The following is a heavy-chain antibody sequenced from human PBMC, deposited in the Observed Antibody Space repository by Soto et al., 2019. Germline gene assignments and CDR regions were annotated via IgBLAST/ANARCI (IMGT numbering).Heavy chain of an antibody. V-gene: IGHV1-69*06. Sequence: QVQLVQSGAEVKKPGSSVKVSCKASGGTFSSYAISWVRQAPGQGLEWMGGIIPILGTANYAQKFQRRVTITADKSTSTAYMELSSLGSEDTAVYYCARAGGGIAAAGTFDYWGQGTLVTVSS. CDR3: ARAGGGIAAAGTFDY. CDR1: GGTFSSYA. J-gene: IGHJ4*02. CDR2: IIPILGTA. D-gene: IGHD6-13*01.